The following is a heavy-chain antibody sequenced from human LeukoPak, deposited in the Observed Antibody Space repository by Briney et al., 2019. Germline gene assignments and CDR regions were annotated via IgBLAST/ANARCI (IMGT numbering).Heavy chain of an antibody. J-gene: IGHJ6*03. CDR1: GFTLGTYA. V-gene: IGHV3-64*01. CDR2: ISNNGIST. D-gene: IGHD2-15*01. Sequence: PGGSLRLSCAASGFTLGTYALHWVRQTPGKGLEYVSSISNNGISTYYANSVKGRFTISRDISKNMMYLQMGNLRPEDMGVYYCATCRGRPPRYSYMDIWGGGTTVTVSS. CDR3: ATCRGRPPRYSYMDI.